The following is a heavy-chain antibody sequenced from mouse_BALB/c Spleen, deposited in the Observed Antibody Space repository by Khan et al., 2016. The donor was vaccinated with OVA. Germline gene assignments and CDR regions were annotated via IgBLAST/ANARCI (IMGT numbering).Heavy chain of an antibody. V-gene: IGHV5-6-4*01. CDR2: ISSGGSYT. CDR3: TRHRGYYGSNPYFDN. CDR1: GFSFSSYS. J-gene: IGHJ2*01. D-gene: IGHD1-1*01. Sequence: EVKVEESGGGLVRPGGSLKLSCGASGFSFSSYSMSWVRQTPEKRLEWVATISSGGSYTYYPDSVKGRFTISRDNAKNTLYLQLSRLKTEDSAMYDSTRHRGYYGSNPYFDNWGQGTTLTVSS.